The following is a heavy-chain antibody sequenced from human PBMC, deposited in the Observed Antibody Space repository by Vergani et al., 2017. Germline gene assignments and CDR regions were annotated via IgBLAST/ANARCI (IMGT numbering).Heavy chain of an antibody. CDR3: ARGVLDSKYRHNWFGP. Sequence: QEQLVQSGAEVRKPGASVKVSCKASGYNFTSFDINWVRLATGQGLEWTGWMNPKSGNTAYAAKFQGRITMTRDSSTDTAYMEMKSLRSEDTAIYFCARGVLDSKYRHNWFGPWGQGTVVTVSS. V-gene: IGHV1-8*01. CDR2: MNPKSGNT. D-gene: IGHD3/OR15-3a*01. CDR1: GYNFTSFD. J-gene: IGHJ5*02.